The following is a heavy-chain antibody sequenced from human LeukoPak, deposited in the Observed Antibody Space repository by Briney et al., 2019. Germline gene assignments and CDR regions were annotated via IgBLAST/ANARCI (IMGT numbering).Heavy chain of an antibody. CDR1: GGTFGSYA. D-gene: IGHD1-7*01. Sequence: SVKVSCKASGGTFGSYAISWVRQAPGQGLEWMGRIIPIFGTANYAQKFQGRVTITTDESTSTAYMELSSLRSEDTVVYYCARDYGYNWNYGGGGWFDPWGQGTLVTVSS. V-gene: IGHV1-69*05. CDR2: IIPIFGTA. CDR3: ARDYGYNWNYGGGGWFDP. J-gene: IGHJ5*02.